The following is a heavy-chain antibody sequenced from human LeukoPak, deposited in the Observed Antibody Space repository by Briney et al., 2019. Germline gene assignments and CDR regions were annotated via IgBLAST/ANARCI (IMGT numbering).Heavy chain of an antibody. CDR2: IYYSGST. CDR1: GGSISNYY. Sequence: SETLSLTCTVSGGSISNYYWSWIRQPPGKGLEWVGYIYYSGSTNYNPSLKSRVTISVDTSKNQFSLKLSSVTAADTAVYYCARQSYSGYDFSYYFDNWGQGTLFTVSS. V-gene: IGHV4-59*08. CDR3: ARQSYSGYDFSYYFDN. J-gene: IGHJ4*02. D-gene: IGHD5-12*01.